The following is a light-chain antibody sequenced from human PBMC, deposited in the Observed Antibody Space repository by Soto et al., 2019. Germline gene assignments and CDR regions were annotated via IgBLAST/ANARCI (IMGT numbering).Light chain of an antibody. V-gene: IGKV3D-15*01. CDR1: QSVSSN. CDR2: GAS. J-gene: IGKJ4*01. Sequence: EIVMTQSPATLSVSPGERATLSCRASQSVSSNLAWYQQKPGQAPRLLIYGASTRATGIPARFSGGGSGTEITLTISSLQSEDFAVYYCQQYKNWPPLTFGGGTKVEIK. CDR3: QQYKNWPPLT.